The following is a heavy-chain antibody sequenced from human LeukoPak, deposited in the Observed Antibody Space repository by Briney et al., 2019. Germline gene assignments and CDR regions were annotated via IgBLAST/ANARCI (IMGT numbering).Heavy chain of an antibody. V-gene: IGHV1-69*13. D-gene: IGHD5-12*01. J-gene: IGHJ4*02. CDR2: IIPIFGTA. CDR3: ARDSGYEDGGGFDY. Sequence: SVKVSCKASGGTFSSYAISWVRQAPGQGLEWMGGIIPIFGTANYAQKFQGRVTITADESTSTAYMELSSLRSEDTAVYYWARDSGYEDGGGFDYWGQGTLVTVSS. CDR1: GGTFSSYA.